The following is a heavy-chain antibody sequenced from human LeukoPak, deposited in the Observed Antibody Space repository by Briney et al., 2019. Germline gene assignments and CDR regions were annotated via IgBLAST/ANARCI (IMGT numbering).Heavy chain of an antibody. CDR3: ARLYCSGGSCYSWGIDY. J-gene: IGHJ4*02. V-gene: IGHV4-31*03. Sequence: PSETLSLTCTVSGGSISSGGYYWSWIRQHPGKGLEWIGYIYYSGSTYYNPSLKSRVTISVDTSKNQFSLKLSSVTAADTAVYYCARLYCSGGSCYSWGIDYWGQGTLVTVSS. CDR1: GGSISSGGYY. CDR2: IYYSGST. D-gene: IGHD2-15*01.